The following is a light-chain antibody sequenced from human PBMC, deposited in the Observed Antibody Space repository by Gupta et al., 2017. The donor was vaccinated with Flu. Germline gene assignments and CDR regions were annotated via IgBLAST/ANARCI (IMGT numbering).Light chain of an antibody. CDR3: QQCSNWPLT. Sequence: EIVLTQSPATLSLSPGERATLSCRASQTVGSCLAWYQQKPCQAPRLLIYDAFNRATGIPARFSGSGSGTDFTLTITVLEPEDFAVHYCQQCSNWPLTFGGGTKVEIK. CDR1: QTVGSC. CDR2: DAF. V-gene: IGKV3-11*01. J-gene: IGKJ4*01.